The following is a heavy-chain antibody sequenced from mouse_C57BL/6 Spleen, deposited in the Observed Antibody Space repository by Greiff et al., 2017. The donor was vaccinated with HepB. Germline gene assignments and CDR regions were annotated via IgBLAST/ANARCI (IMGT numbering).Heavy chain of an antibody. V-gene: IGHV14-2*01. Sequence: LVESGAELVKPGASVKLSCTASGFNIKDYYMHWVKQRTEQGLEWIGRIDPEDGETKYAPKFQGKATITADTSSNTAYLQLSSLTSEDTAVYYCAFITTVVEEDFDYWGQGTTLTVSS. J-gene: IGHJ2*01. CDR2: IDPEDGET. D-gene: IGHD1-1*01. CDR3: AFITTVVEEDFDY. CDR1: GFNIKDYY.